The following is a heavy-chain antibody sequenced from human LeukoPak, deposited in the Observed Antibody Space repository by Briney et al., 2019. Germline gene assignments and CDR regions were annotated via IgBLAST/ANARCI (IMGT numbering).Heavy chain of an antibody. D-gene: IGHD2/OR15-2a*01. CDR3: ASQYDYGDY. CDR1: GSTFSSYE. Sequence: GGSLRLSCAASGSTFSSYEMNWVRQAPGKGLEWVSYISSSGSTIYYSDSVKGRFTISRDNAKNSLYLQMNSLRAEDTAVYYCASQYDYGDYWGQGTLVTVSS. V-gene: IGHV3-48*03. J-gene: IGHJ4*02. CDR2: ISSSGSTI.